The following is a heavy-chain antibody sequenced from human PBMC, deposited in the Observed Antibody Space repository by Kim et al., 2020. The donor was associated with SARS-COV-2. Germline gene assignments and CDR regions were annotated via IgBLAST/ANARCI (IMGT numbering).Heavy chain of an antibody. J-gene: IGHJ4*02. D-gene: IGHD3-10*01. Sequence: VGSLRLSCAVSGFSFATYAMHWVRQAPGKGLESVALMSFDGRNIDYADSVKGRFTISRDNSKNTLYLQMNSLRPEDTAMYYCAKDDYGSIDYWGQGTLVTVSS. CDR3: AKDDYGSIDY. CDR2: MSFDGRNI. CDR1: GFSFATYA. V-gene: IGHV3-30*04.